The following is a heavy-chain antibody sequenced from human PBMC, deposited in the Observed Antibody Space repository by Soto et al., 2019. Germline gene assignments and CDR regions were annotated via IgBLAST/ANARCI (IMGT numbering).Heavy chain of an antibody. J-gene: IGHJ6*02. CDR2: IIPIFGTA. CDR3: ATRRGYCSGGSCYGTYGMDV. Sequence: SVKVSCKASGGTFSSYAISWVRQAPGQGLEWMGGIIPIFGTANYAQKFQGRVTITADKSTSTAYMELSSLRSEDTAVYYCATRRGYCSGGSCYGTYGMDVWGQGTTVTVSS. D-gene: IGHD2-15*01. CDR1: GGTFSSYA. V-gene: IGHV1-69*06.